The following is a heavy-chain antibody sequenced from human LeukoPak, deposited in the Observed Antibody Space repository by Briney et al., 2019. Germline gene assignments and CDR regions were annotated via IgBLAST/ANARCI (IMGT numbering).Heavy chain of an antibody. V-gene: IGHV3-23*01. D-gene: IGHD1-26*01. CDR2: ISESGGYT. CDR3: AKYGPQDSGSSHFDY. CDR1: GFTFSSYA. J-gene: IGHJ4*02. Sequence: GGSLRLSCAASGFTFSSYAMSWVRQSPGKGLEWVAVISESGGYTYDADSVKGRFTTSRDNSKNTLFLQMNSLRAEDTAIYYCAKYGPQDSGSSHFDYWGQGALVTVSS.